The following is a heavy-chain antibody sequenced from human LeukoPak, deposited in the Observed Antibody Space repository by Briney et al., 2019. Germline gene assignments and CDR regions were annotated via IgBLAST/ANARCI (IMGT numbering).Heavy chain of an antibody. Sequence: ASVKVSCKASGYTFTGYYMHWVRQAPGQGLEWMGWINPNSGGTNYAQKFQGRVTMTRDTSISTAYMELSRLSSDDTAVYYCARGYCSGGSCYCDYWGQGTLVTVSS. CDR2: INPNSGGT. D-gene: IGHD2-15*01. CDR3: ARGYCSGGSCYCDY. J-gene: IGHJ4*02. CDR1: GYTFTGYY. V-gene: IGHV1-2*02.